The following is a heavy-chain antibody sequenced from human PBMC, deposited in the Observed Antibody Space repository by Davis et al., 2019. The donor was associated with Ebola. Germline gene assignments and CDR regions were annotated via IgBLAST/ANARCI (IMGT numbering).Heavy chain of an antibody. CDR1: GGPISSSNW. D-gene: IGHD2-2*01. CDR2: IYHSGST. CDR3: ARDGVVPAANYGMDV. J-gene: IGHJ6*02. V-gene: IGHV4-4*02. Sequence: SETLSLTCAVSGGPISSSNWWSWARQPPGKGLEWIGEIYHSGSTNYNPSLKSRVTISVDKSKNQFSLKLSSVTAADTAVYYCARDGVVPAANYGMDVWGQGTTVTVSS.